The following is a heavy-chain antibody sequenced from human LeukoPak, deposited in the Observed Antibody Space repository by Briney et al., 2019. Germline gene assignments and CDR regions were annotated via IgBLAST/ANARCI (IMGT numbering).Heavy chain of an antibody. D-gene: IGHD2-2*01. CDR2: ISGSGSST. J-gene: IGHJ5*02. V-gene: IGHV3-23*01. Sequence: GGSLRLSCAASGFTFSSYGMHWVRQARGKGLEWVSAISGSGSSTYYADSVKGRFTISRDNSKNTLFLQMNSLRAEDTAVYYCAKLGYCSTTSCTTNWFDPWGQGTLVTVSS. CDR1: GFTFSSYG. CDR3: AKLGYCSTTSCTTNWFDP.